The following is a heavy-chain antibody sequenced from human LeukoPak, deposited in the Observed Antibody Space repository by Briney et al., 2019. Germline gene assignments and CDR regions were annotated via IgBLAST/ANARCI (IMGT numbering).Heavy chain of an antibody. CDR3: ARHPHAILRGVITLYYFDF. CDR2: NYHSGST. CDR1: RYSISNGYC. Sequence: PSETLSLTCAVSRYSISNGYCWGWIPRPPGKGLGWIGSNYHSGSTYYNSSLRSPVTISVDTSKYQLSLKLSSVTAADTAGYYGARHPHAILRGVITLYYFDFCGQGTLVTVSS. D-gene: IGHD3-10*01. J-gene: IGHJ4*02. V-gene: IGHV4-38-2*01.